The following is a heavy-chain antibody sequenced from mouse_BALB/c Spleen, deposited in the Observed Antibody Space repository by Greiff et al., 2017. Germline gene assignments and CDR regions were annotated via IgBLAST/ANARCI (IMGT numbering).Heavy chain of an antibody. Sequence: VKLMESGPGLVQPSQSLSITCTVSGFSLTSYGVHWVRQSPGKGLEWLGVIWSGGSTDYNAAFISRLSISKDNSKSQVFFKMNSLQANDTAIYYCATYGITAMDYWGQGTSVTVSS. CDR1: GFSLTSYG. J-gene: IGHJ4*01. V-gene: IGHV2-2*02. D-gene: IGHD2-1*01. CDR3: ATYGITAMDY. CDR2: IWSGGST.